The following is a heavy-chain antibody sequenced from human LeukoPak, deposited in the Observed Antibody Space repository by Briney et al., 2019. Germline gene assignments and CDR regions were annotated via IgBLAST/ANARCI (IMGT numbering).Heavy chain of an antibody. V-gene: IGHV3-33*01. CDR3: ARDQRGSVVPVGIWYFDL. D-gene: IGHD2-2*01. CDR2: IWYDGSNK. CDR1: GFTFSNYG. Sequence: GGSLRLSCAASGFTFSNYGIHWVRQAPGKGLEWVAVIWYDGSNKHYADSVKGRFSISRDNSKNTLYLQMDSLRVEDTAVYYCARDQRGSVVPVGIWYFDLWGRGTLVTVSS. J-gene: IGHJ2*01.